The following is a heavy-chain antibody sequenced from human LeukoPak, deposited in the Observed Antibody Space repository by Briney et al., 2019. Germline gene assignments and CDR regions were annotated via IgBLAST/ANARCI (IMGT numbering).Heavy chain of an antibody. V-gene: IGHV1-2*02. Sequence: GASVKVSCKTSGYRFTGYYMHWVRQAPGQGLEWMGWINPKSGDPIYVQKFQGRVTLTRDTSIDTVYLELSSLKSDDTAVYYCARDPGHDTSNYGGLGFWGQGTLVTVSS. D-gene: IGHD4-11*01. J-gene: IGHJ4*02. CDR3: ARDPGHDTSNYGGLGF. CDR2: INPKSGDP. CDR1: GYRFTGYY.